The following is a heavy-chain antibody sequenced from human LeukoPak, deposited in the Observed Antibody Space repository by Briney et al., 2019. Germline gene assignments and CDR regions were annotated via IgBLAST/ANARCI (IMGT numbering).Heavy chain of an antibody. CDR3: ARHSPGASVLRYFDWLLLPDY. J-gene: IGHJ4*02. V-gene: IGHV5-51*01. CDR1: GYSFTSYW. CDR2: IYPGDSDT. Sequence: GESLQISCKGSGYSFTSYWIGWVRQMPGKGLEWMGIIYPGDSDTRYSPSFQGQVTISADKSISTAYLQWSSLKASDTAMYYCARHSPGASVLRYFDWLLLPDYWGQGTLVTVSS. D-gene: IGHD3-9*01.